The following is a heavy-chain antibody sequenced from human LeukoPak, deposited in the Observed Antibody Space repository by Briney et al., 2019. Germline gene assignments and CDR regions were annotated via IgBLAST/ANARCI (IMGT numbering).Heavy chain of an antibody. J-gene: IGHJ4*02. CDR1: GGSISSNNW. CDR2: IYHSGSP. D-gene: IGHD1-26*01. Sequence: SETLSLTCAVSGGSISSNNWWGWVRQPPGKGLEWIGEIYHSGSPNYNPSLKSRVTISVDTSKNQFSLKLSSVTAADTAVYYCARGRGLAGRSIDYWGQGTLVTVSS. V-gene: IGHV4-4*02. CDR3: ARGRGLAGRSIDY.